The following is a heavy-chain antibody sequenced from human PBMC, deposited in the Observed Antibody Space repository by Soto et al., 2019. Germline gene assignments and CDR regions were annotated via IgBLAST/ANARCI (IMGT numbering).Heavy chain of an antibody. CDR3: ARWGNYYDSSGPIQYYYYYGMDV. J-gene: IGHJ6*02. V-gene: IGHV1-69*06. D-gene: IGHD3-22*01. Sequence: ASVKVSCKASGGTFSSYATSWVRQAPGQGLEWMGGIIPIFGTANYAQKFQGRVTITADKSTSTAYMELSSLRSEDTAVYYCARWGNYYDSSGPIQYYYYYGMDVWGQGTTVTVSS. CDR1: GGTFSSYA. CDR2: IIPIFGTA.